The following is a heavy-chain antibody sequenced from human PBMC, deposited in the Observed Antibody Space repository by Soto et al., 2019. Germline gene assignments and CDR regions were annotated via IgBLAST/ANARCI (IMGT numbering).Heavy chain of an antibody. V-gene: IGHV4-31*03. CDR2: IFNGGSA. CDR1: GGFDGSVGSGNYY. J-gene: IGHJ6*02. CDR3: ARDRGFGMDV. Sequence: QVQLQESGPGLVKPSQTLSLTCTVSGGFDGSVGSGNYYWNWIRQHPGKGLEWIGYIFNGGSASSNPSLQSRITISADTSTNQFSLNLNCVTAADTAVYFCARDRGFGMDVWGQGTTVIVSS.